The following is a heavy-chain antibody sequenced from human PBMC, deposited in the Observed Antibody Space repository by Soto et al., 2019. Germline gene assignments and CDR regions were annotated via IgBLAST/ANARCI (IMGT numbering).Heavy chain of an antibody. V-gene: IGHV1-3*01. J-gene: IGHJ4*02. CDR3: TRDFGRNYIAY. D-gene: IGHD3-10*01. Sequence: QVQLVQSGAEVKKPGASVRVSCKASGYTFTGYAIHWVRQAPGQRLEWMGYINGGNGKTEYSQNFQGSITLSRDTPASTVYMDLSSLRSEDTADYYCTRDFGRNYIAYWGQGTLIVVSP. CDR2: INGGNGKT. CDR1: GYTFTGYA.